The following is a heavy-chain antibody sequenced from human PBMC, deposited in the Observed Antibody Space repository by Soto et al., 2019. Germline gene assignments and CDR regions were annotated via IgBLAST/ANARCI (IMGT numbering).Heavy chain of an antibody. D-gene: IGHD5-18*01. J-gene: IGHJ3*02. CDR1: GFTFSSYA. CDR2: ISGSGGST. V-gene: IGHV3-23*01. CDR3: AKDGYSPGAFDI. Sequence: LRLSCAASGFTFSSYAMSWVRQAPGKGLEWVSAISGSGGSTYYADSVKGRFTISRDNSKNTLYLQMNSLRAEDTAVYYCAKDGYSPGAFDIWGQGTMVTVSS.